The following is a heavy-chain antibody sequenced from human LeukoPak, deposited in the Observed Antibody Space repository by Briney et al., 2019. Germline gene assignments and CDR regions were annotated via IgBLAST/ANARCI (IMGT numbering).Heavy chain of an antibody. CDR2: IWYDGSNK. D-gene: IGHD2-2*02. CDR1: GFTFSSYG. J-gene: IGHJ4*02. Sequence: GRSLRLSCAASGFTFSSYGMHWVRQAPGKGLEWLAVIWYDGSNKYYADSVKGRFTISRDNSKNTLYLQMNSLRAEDTAVYYCARDVQVVPAAIWTWSVTIFDYWGQGTLVTVSS. V-gene: IGHV3-33*01. CDR3: ARDVQVVPAAIWTWSVTIFDY.